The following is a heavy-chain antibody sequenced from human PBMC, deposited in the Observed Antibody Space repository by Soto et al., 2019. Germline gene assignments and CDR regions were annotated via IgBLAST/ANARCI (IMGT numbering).Heavy chain of an antibody. CDR2: IAYDGSNR. V-gene: IGHV3-30*04. J-gene: IGHJ5*02. Sequence: QVQLEESGGGVVQPGWSLRLSCAASGFSISRSAMHWVRQAPGKGLEWVAVIAYDGSNRWYADSAKGRFTISRDNSKNTVYLEMSSLRGEDTAVYYCARDLQAGTDNVNWFAPWGQGTLVTVSS. D-gene: IGHD1-1*01. CDR1: GFSISRSA. CDR3: ARDLQAGTDNVNWFAP.